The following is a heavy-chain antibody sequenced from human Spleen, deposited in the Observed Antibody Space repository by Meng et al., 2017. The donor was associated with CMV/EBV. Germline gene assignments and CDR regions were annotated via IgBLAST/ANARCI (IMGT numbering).Heavy chain of an antibody. CDR2: INSDGSST. J-gene: IGHJ6*02. CDR3: ASGGDTALDYYYYGMDV. CDR1: GFTFSSYW. D-gene: IGHD5-18*01. V-gene: IGHV3-74*01. Sequence: GESLKISCAASGFTFSSYWMHWVRQAPGKGLVWVSRINSDGSSTSYADSVKGRFSISRDNAKNTLYLQMNSLRAEDTAVYYCASGGDTALDYYYYGMDVWGQGTTVTVSS.